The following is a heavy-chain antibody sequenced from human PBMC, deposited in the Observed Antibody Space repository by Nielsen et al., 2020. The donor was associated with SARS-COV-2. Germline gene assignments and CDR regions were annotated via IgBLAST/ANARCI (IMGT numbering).Heavy chain of an antibody. CDR2: IYYSGST. J-gene: IGHJ6*02. Sequence: WIRQPPGKGLEWIGYIYYSGSTYYNPSLKSRVTISVDTSKNQFSLKLSSVTAADTAVYYCARGGRGLTAGDYYYYYGMDVWGQGTMVTVSS. V-gene: IGHV4-31*02. CDR3: ARGGRGLTAGDYYYYYGMDV. D-gene: IGHD1-14*01.